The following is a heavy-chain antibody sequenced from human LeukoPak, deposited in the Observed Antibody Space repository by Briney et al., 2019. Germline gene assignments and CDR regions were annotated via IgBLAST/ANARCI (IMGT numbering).Heavy chain of an antibody. CDR3: AKGLLITILGSLDY. J-gene: IGHJ4*02. CDR2: ISSSSTI. Sequence: GGSLRLSCAASGFTFSSYSMNWVRQAPGKGLEWVSYISSSSTIYYADSVKGRFTISRDNSKNSLYLQINSLRAEDTAVYYCAKGLLITILGSLDYWGQGTLVTVSS. D-gene: IGHD3-3*01. V-gene: IGHV3-48*01. CDR1: GFTFSSYS.